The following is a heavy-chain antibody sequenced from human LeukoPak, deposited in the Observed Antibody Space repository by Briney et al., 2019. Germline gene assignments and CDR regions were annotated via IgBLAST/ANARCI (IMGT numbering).Heavy chain of an antibody. CDR2: IYYSGTT. D-gene: IGHD6-13*01. CDR3: ARGLAAAGEFDY. CDR1: GRSISSVDYY. V-gene: IGHV4-30-4*08. Sequence: SETLSLTCTLSGRSISSVDYYCSWLRHPPGKGLEWIGYIYYSGTTYYNRSLKSRVTISVDTSKNQFSLKLSSVTAADTAVYYRARGLAAAGEFDYWGQGTLVTVSS. J-gene: IGHJ4*02.